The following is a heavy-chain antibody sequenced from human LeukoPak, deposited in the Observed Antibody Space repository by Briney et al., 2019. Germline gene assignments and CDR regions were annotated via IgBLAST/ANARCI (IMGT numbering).Heavy chain of an antibody. Sequence: GGSLRLSCAASGFTVSSNYMSWVRQAPGKGLQWVSIIYSGGTTYYADSVKGRFTISRDNSKNTLYLQMNGLRTEDTAVYYCAATRAADNRGMDVWGQGTTVTASS. J-gene: IGHJ6*02. CDR2: IYSGGTT. CDR1: GFTVSSNY. CDR3: AATRAADNRGMDV. V-gene: IGHV3-66*01. D-gene: IGHD6-13*01.